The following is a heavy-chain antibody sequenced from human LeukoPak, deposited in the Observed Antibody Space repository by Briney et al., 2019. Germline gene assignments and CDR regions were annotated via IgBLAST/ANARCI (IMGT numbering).Heavy chain of an antibody. V-gene: IGHV1-8*01. D-gene: IGHD5-18*01. CDR2: MNPNSGNT. CDR1: GYTFTSYD. CDR3: ARGNSGYSYRIPDY. Sequence: GASVKVSCKASGYTFTSYDINWVRQATGQGLEWMGWMNPNSGNTGYAQKFQGRDTMTRNTSISTAYMELSSLRSEDTAVYYCARGNSGYSYRIPDYWGQGTLVTVSS. J-gene: IGHJ4*02.